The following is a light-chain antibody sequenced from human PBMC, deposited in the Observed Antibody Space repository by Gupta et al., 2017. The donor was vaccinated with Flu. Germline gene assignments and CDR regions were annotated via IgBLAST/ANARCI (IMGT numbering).Light chain of an antibody. Sequence: TRSLSPGERVTLSCRASQSVTSSYLAWYQQQPGQAPRLLIYGASNRATGIPDRFSGSGYGTDFTLTISRLETEDFAVYYCQRSGGSASWTFGQGIKVEIK. CDR2: GAS. CDR1: QSVTSSY. V-gene: IGKV3-20*01. J-gene: IGKJ1*01. CDR3: QRSGGSASWT.